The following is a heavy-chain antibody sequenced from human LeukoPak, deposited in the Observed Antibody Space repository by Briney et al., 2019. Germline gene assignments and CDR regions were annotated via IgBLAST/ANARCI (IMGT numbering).Heavy chain of an antibody. CDR3: ARGPPTDYYDSSGFYYVFDY. CDR1: GGSFSGYY. CDR2: INHRGST. V-gene: IGHV4-34*01. J-gene: IGHJ4*02. D-gene: IGHD3-22*01. Sequence: ETLSLTCAVYGGSFSGYYWSWIRQPPGKGREWIGEINHRGSTNYNPSLKSRVTISVDTSKNQFSLKLSSVTAADTAVYFCARGPPTDYYDSSGFYYVFDYWGQGTLVTVSS.